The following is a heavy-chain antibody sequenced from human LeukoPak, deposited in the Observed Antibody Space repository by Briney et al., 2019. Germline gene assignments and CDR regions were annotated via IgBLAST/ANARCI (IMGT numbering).Heavy chain of an antibody. CDR2: ISTDGNTK. CDR1: GVNFRRYA. J-gene: IGHJ4*02. V-gene: IGHV3-30-3*01. D-gene: IGHD1-26*01. Sequence: GGSRRLSCAASGVNFRRYAIHCVRQAPDKLMEWVAVISTDGNTKYYADSVKGRFSMSRENSKNTLYVQMNSLRSEDTAVHYRTRDLSSNGRRDYFDSWGQGTLVTVSS. CDR3: TRDLSSNGRRDYFDS.